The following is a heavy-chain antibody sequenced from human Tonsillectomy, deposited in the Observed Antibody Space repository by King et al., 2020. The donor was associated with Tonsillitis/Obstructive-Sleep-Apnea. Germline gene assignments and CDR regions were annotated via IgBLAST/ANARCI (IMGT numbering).Heavy chain of an antibody. CDR3: AMSLSLEWFYGMDV. D-gene: IGHD3-3*01. V-gene: IGHV1-2*02. CDR1: GYTFTGYF. CDR2: INPNSGGT. J-gene: IGHJ6*02. Sequence: VQLVQSGAEVKKPGASVKVSCKASGYTFTGYFIHWVRQAPGQGLQCMGWINPNSGGTNYAQKFQGRVTMTRDTSISTAYMELSRLASADTAVYYCAMSLSLEWFYGMDVWGQGTTVTVSS.